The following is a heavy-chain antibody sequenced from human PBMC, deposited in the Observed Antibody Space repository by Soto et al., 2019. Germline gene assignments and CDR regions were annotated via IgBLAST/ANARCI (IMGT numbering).Heavy chain of an antibody. CDR2: ITGGSVGT. Sequence: QVQLVESGGGLVKPGGSLRLSCEASGFTFNNYYMSWIRQAPGKGLEWISTITGGSVGTAYADSVKGRFTISRDDAKNSLYLQMDSLRDDDTALYYCAREYYYAMDVWGQGTTVTVSS. J-gene: IGHJ6*02. V-gene: IGHV3-11*05. CDR1: GFTFNNYY. CDR3: AREYYYAMDV.